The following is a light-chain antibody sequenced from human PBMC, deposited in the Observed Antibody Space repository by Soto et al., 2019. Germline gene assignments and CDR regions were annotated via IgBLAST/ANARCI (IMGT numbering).Light chain of an antibody. J-gene: IGLJ1*01. CDR1: SSDVGGYDF. Sequence: QSVLAQPASVSGSPGQSISISCTGTSSDVGGYDFVSWYQQHPGKAPKLIIYDVANRASGVSSRFSGSKPGNTASLTISGLQAEDEADYHCRSYTSGNLDVFGTGTKLTVL. CDR2: DVA. CDR3: RSYTSGNLDV. V-gene: IGLV2-14*01.